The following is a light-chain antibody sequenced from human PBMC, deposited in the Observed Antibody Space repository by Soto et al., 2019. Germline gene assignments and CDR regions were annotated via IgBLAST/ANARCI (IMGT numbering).Light chain of an antibody. CDR1: QSVSSSY. CDR3: QQRSNF. J-gene: IGKJ5*01. V-gene: IGKV3D-20*02. CDR2: DAS. Sequence: EIVLTQSPGTLSLSQGERATLSCRASQSVSSSYLAWYQQKPGQAPRLLIYDASNRATGIPARFSGSGSGTDFTLTISSLEPEDFAVYYCQQRSNFFGQGIRLEIK.